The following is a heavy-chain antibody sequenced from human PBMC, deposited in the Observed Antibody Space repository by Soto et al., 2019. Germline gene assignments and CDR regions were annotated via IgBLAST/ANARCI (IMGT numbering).Heavy chain of an antibody. CDR2: ISSSGDSI. D-gene: IGHD1-26*01. V-gene: IGHV3-11*01. Sequence: QVQLVESGGGLVKPGGSLRLSCAASGFTFSDYYMSRIRQAPGKGLEWLSYISSSGDSIFYADSVKGRFTISRDNARNSLFLQMNSLRADDTAVYYCARDPSGSYSPYYFDYWGQGTLVTVSS. J-gene: IGHJ4*02. CDR3: ARDPSGSYSPYYFDY. CDR1: GFTFSDYY.